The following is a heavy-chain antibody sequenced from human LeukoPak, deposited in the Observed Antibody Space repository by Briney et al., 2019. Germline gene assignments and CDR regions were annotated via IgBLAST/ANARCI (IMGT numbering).Heavy chain of an antibody. D-gene: IGHD5-18*01. J-gene: IGHJ4*02. Sequence: ASVKVSCRASGYTFTSYDINWVRQATGQGLEWMGWMNPNSGNTGYAQKFQGRVTMTRDTSTSTVYMELSSLRSEDTAVYYCARDRDTAFDYWGQGTLVTVSS. CDR1: GYTFTSYD. CDR2: MNPNSGNT. CDR3: ARDRDTAFDY. V-gene: IGHV1-8*01.